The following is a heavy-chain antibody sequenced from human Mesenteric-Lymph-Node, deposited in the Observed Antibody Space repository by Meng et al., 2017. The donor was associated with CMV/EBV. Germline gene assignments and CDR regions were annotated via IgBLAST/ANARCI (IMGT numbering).Heavy chain of an antibody. CDR2: ISSSSSYK. Sequence: GESLKISCAASGFTFSGYSMNWVRQAPGKGLEWVSLISSSSSYKYHADSVKGRFTISRGNAKNSLYLQMTSLRAEDTAVYYCARDRSAAGYFDSWGQGTLVTVSS. J-gene: IGHJ4*02. V-gene: IGHV3-21*01. CDR3: ARDRSAAGYFDS. D-gene: IGHD6-25*01. CDR1: GFTFSGYS.